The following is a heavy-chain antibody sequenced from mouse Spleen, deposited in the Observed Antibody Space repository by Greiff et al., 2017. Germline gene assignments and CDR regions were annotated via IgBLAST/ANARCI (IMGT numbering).Heavy chain of an antibody. CDR3: ARDRGSSGYGFAY. CDR1: GFTFSDYY. V-gene: IGHV5-4*02. Sequence: EVMLVESGGGLVKPGGSLKLSCAASGFTFSDYYMYWVRQTPEKRLEWVATISDGGSYTYYPDSVKGRFTISRDNAKNNLYLQMSSLKSEDTAMYYCARDRGSSGYGFAYWGQGTLVTVSA. CDR2: ISDGGSYT. D-gene: IGHD3-1*01. J-gene: IGHJ3*01.